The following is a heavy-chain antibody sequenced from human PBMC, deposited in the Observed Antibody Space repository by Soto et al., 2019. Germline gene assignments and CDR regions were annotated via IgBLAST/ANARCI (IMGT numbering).Heavy chain of an antibody. CDR1: GYTLSEFS. Sequence: QVQLVQSGAEVKKPGAAVKVSCKVFGYTLSEFSLHWVRQAPGKGLEWMGGFDPEDGETTYAQKFQGRLTMTHDTSAETAYMELTRLRFEDTAMYYCVRVNRHGATWHNSYCMDVWGQGTTVSISS. CDR3: VRVNRHGATWHNSYCMDV. D-gene: IGHD1-1*01. J-gene: IGHJ6*02. CDR2: FDPEDGET. V-gene: IGHV1-24*01.